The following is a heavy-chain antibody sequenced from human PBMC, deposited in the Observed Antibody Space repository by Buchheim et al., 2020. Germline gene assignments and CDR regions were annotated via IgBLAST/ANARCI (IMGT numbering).Heavy chain of an antibody. CDR3: ARDVTAVAGTLYYGMDV. CDR1: GYTFTSYY. D-gene: IGHD6-19*01. Sequence: QVQLVQSGAEVKKPGASVKVSCKASGYTFTSYYMHWVRQAPGQGLEWMGIINPSGGSTSYAQKFQGRVTMTRDTPTSTIYMELSSLRSEDTAVYYCARDVTAVAGTLYYGMDVWGQGTT. CDR2: INPSGGST. J-gene: IGHJ6*02. V-gene: IGHV1-46*03.